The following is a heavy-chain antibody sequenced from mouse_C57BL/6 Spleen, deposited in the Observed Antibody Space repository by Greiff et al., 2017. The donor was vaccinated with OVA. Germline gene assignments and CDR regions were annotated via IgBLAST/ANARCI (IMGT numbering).Heavy chain of an antibody. J-gene: IGHJ2*01. V-gene: IGHV1-50*01. Sequence: QVQLQQSGAELVKPGASVKLSCKASGYTFTSYWMQWVKQRPGQGLEWIGEIDPSDSYTNYNQKFKGKATLTVDTSSSTAYMQLSSLTSEDSAVYYCARGNNGFDYWGKGTTLTVSS. D-gene: IGHD1-3*01. CDR1: GYTFTSYW. CDR3: ARGNNGFDY. CDR2: IDPSDSYT.